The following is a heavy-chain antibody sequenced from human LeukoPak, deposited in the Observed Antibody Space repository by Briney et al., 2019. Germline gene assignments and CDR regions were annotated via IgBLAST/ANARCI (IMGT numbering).Heavy chain of an antibody. J-gene: IGHJ6*03. CDR2: ISGSGGST. CDR1: GFTFSSYA. D-gene: IGHD1-14*01. CDR3: AKFETVSGYYYYYMDV. V-gene: IGHV3-23*01. Sequence: GGSLRLSCAASGFTFSSYAMSWVRQAPGKGLEWVSAISGSGGSTYYADSVKGRFTISRDNSKNTLYLQMNSLRAEDTAVYYCAKFETVSGYYYYYMDVWGKGTTVTVSS.